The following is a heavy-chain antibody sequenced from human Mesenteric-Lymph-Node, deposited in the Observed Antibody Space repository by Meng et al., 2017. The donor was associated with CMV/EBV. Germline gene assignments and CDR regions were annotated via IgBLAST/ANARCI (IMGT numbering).Heavy chain of an antibody. D-gene: IGHD5-18*01. V-gene: IGHV1-46*01. CDR3: ARGPHLSGYSYGYPPEDLDYFDY. J-gene: IGHJ4*02. CDR1: GYTFTNYY. CDR2: LNPTVGIT. Sequence: ASVKVSCKASGYTFTNYYMHWVRQAPGQGLEWMGILNPTVGITTYAQKFQGRVTMTRDTSTSTVYMELSSLRSEDTAVYYCARGPHLSGYSYGYPPEDLDYFDYWGQGTLVTVSS.